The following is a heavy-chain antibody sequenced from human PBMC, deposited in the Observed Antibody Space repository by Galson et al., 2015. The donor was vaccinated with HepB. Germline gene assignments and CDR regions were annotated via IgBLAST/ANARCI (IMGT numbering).Heavy chain of an antibody. CDR3: ARGRDQLATFYYYYYMDV. J-gene: IGHJ6*03. V-gene: IGHV1-2*02. Sequence: SVKVSCKASGYTFTDYYIHWVRQAPGQGLEWMGWINTKNGGTIYAQKFKGRVTMTRDTSFSIAYMELNRLTSDDTAIYYCARGRDQLATFYYYYYMDVWGKGTTVIVSS. CDR1: GYTFTDYY. CDR2: INTKNGGT. D-gene: IGHD2-2*01.